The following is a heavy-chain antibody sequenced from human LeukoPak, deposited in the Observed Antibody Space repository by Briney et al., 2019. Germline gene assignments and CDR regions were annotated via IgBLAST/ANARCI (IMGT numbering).Heavy chain of an antibody. J-gene: IGHJ4*02. CDR1: GGSISSSGHH. D-gene: IGHD1-1*01. V-gene: IGHV4-39*01. CDR3: ARHGDRNDIQY. CDR2: IYYSENT. Sequence: SETLSLTCSVSGGSISSSGHHWGWIRQPPGKGLEWIGTIYYSENTYHNPSLKSRVTISADTSKNQFSLKLTSVTASDTAVYFCARHGDRNDIQYWGQGILVTVSS.